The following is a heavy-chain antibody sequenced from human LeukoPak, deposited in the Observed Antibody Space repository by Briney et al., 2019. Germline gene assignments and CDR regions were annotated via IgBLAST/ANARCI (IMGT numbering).Heavy chain of an antibody. J-gene: IGHJ5*02. CDR1: GGSFSGYY. Sequence: PSETLSLTCAVYGGSFSGYYWSWIRQPPGKGLEWIGEINHSGSTNYNPSLKSRVTVSVDTSKNQFSLKLSSVTAADTAVYYCAGSNGYTFDPWGQGTLVTVSS. V-gene: IGHV4-34*01. D-gene: IGHD5-24*01. CDR3: AGSNGYTFDP. CDR2: INHSGST.